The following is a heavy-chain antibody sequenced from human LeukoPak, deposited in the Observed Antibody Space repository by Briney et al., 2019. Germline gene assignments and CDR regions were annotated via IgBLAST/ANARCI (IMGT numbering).Heavy chain of an antibody. J-gene: IGHJ4*02. CDR1: GYTFTSYY. CDR3: ARGQSGVYYFDY. Sequence: ASVKVSCKASGYTFTSYYMHWVRQAPGQGLEWMGIINPSGGSTSYAQKFQGRVTMTREMSTSTVYMELSSLRSEDTAVYYCARGQSGVYYFDYWGQGTLVTVSS. D-gene: IGHD2-8*01. CDR2: INPSGGST. V-gene: IGHV1-46*01.